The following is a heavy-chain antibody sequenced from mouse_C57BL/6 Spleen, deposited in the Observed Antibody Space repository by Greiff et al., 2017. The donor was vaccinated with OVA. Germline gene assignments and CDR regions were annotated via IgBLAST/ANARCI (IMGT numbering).Heavy chain of an antibody. J-gene: IGHJ1*03. CDR3: ERHYYYGSSYEYFDV. CDR1: GYAFSSYW. CDR2: IYPGDGDT. Sequence: QVQLQQSGAELVKPGASVKISCKASGYAFSSYWMNWVKQRPGKGLEWIGQIYPGDGDTNYNGKFKGKATLTADKSSSTAYMQLSSLTSEDSAVYFCERHYYYGSSYEYFDVWGTGTTVTVSS. V-gene: IGHV1-80*01. D-gene: IGHD1-1*01.